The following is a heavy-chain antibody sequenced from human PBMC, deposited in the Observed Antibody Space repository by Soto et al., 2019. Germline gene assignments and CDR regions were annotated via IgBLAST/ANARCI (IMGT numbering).Heavy chain of an antibody. D-gene: IGHD4-17*01. CDR3: AKDVNRAYGDYEGLFDY. J-gene: IGHJ4*02. V-gene: IGHV3-23*01. Sequence: GVSLRLSCAASGFTFSSYAMSWVRQAPGKGLEWVSAISGSGGSTYYADSVKGRFTISRDNSKNTLYLQMNSLRAEDTAVYYCAKDVNRAYGDYEGLFDYWGQGTLVTVSS. CDR1: GFTFSSYA. CDR2: ISGSGGST.